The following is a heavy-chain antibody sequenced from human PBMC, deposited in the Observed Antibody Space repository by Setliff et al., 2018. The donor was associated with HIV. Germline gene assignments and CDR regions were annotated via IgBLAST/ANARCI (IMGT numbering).Heavy chain of an antibody. CDR2: MYYSGNT. CDR1: GDSISSDFY. J-gene: IGHJ4*02. D-gene: IGHD3-3*01. V-gene: IGHV4-61*01. Sequence: PSETLSLTCTVSGDSISSDFYWAWIRQPPGKGLEWIGYMYYSGNTNYNPSLKSRVTISVDTSKSQFSLKLNSVTAADTAVYYCARDQSDWFYWGQGTLVTVSS. CDR3: ARDQSDWFY.